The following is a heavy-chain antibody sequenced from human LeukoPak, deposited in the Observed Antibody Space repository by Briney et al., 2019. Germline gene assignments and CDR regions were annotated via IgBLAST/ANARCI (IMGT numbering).Heavy chain of an antibody. D-gene: IGHD2-2*01. J-gene: IGHJ5*02. CDR3: ASAIVVVPAP. Sequence: ASVKVSCKASGGTFSSYAISWVRQAPGQGLEWMGWINPNSGGTNYAQKFQGRVTMTRDTSISTAYMELSRLRSDDTAVYYCASAIVVVPAPWGQGTLVTVSS. CDR1: GGTFSSYA. V-gene: IGHV1-2*02. CDR2: INPNSGGT.